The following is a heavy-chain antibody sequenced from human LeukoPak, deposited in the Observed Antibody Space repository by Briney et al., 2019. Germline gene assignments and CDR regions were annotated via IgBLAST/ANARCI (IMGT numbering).Heavy chain of an antibody. CDR3: ARALRYCSSTSCHYYFDY. V-gene: IGHV1-2*02. CDR2: INPNGGGT. J-gene: IGHJ4*02. D-gene: IGHD2-2*01. CDR1: GYTFTGYY. Sequence: GASVKVSCKASGYTFTGYYMHWVRQAPGQGLEWMGWINPNGGGTNYAQKFQGRVTMTRDTSISTAYMELSRLRSDDTAVYYCARALRYCSSTSCHYYFDYWGQGTLVTVSS.